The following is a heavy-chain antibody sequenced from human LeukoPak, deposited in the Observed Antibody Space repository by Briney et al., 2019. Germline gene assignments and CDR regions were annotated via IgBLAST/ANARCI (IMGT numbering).Heavy chain of an antibody. CDR2: ISSSSSYI. Sequence: KTGGSLRPSCAASGFTFSSYSMNWVRQAPGKGLEWVSSISSSSSYIYYADSVKGRFTISRDNAKNSLYLQMNSLRAEDTAVYYCARDRYDFWSGFDYWGQGTLVTVSS. CDR1: GFTFSSYS. CDR3: ARDRYDFWSGFDY. V-gene: IGHV3-21*01. J-gene: IGHJ4*02. D-gene: IGHD3-3*01.